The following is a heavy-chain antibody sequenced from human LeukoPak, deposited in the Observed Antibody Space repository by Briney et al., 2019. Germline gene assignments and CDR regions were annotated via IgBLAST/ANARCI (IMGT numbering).Heavy chain of an antibody. V-gene: IGHV1-46*01. J-gene: IGHJ5*02. CDR2: INPSGGST. CDR1: GYTFTSYY. Sequence: ASVKVSCKASGYTFTSYYMHWVRQAPGQGLEWMGIINPSGGSTSYAQKFQGRVTMTRDMSTSTVYMELISLRSEDTAVDYCAREDYYDSSGYVNWFDPWGQGTLVTVSS. D-gene: IGHD3-22*01. CDR3: AREDYYDSSGYVNWFDP.